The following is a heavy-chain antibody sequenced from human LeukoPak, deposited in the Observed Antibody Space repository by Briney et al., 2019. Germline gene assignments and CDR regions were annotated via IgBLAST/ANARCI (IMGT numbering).Heavy chain of an antibody. CDR2: INSDGSDT. CDR1: GFTFTNYW. J-gene: IGHJ3*02. V-gene: IGHV3-74*01. D-gene: IGHD1-1*01. CDR3: SRGGYNHGFDI. Sequence: GGSLRLSCAASGFTFTNYWMHWVRQAPGKGLVWVSHINSDGSDTIYADSVKGRFTFSRDNAKNTLYLQMNSLRAEDTAVYYCSRGGYNHGFDIWGQGTMVTNSS.